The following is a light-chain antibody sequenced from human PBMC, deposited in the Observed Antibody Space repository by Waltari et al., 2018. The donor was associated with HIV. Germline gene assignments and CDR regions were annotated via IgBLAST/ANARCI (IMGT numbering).Light chain of an antibody. Sequence: QSVLTQPPSVSGAPGQRVTISCTGSNSNIGSTYDVHWYQLLPAKAPKLLIYANNNRPSGVPDRFSGSKSGASVSLAITGLQAEDEADYSCQSYDSRLSAWVFGGGTKVTVL. CDR1: NSNIGSTYD. J-gene: IGLJ3*02. CDR3: QSYDSRLSAWV. CDR2: ANN. V-gene: IGLV1-40*01.